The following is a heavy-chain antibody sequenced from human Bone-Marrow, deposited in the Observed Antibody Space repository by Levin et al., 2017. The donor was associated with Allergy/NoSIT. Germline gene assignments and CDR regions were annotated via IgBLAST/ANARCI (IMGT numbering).Heavy chain of an antibody. V-gene: IGHV4-34*01. J-gene: IGHJ4*02. CDR2: INHSGST. Sequence: PSETLSLTCAVYGGSFSGYYWSWIRQPPGKGLEWIGEINHSGSTNYNPSLKSRVTISVDTSKNQFSLKLSSVTAADTAVYYCARGLGYYDILTGYFKYYFDYWGQGTLVTVSS. D-gene: IGHD3-9*01. CDR3: ARGLGYYDILTGYFKYYFDY. CDR1: GGSFSGYY.